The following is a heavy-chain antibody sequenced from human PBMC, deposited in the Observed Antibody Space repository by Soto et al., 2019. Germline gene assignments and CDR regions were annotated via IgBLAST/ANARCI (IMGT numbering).Heavy chain of an antibody. CDR2: ISVTGSGT. CDR3: ARTTTTKSRDY. Sequence: EVQLLESGGGLVQPGGSLGLSCAASGFTFSSYDMSWVRQAPGKGLEYVSSISVTGSGTYYADSVKGRFTISRDNSKNTLYLQMISLRVEDTAVYYCARTTTTKSRDYWGQGTLVTVSS. V-gene: IGHV3-23*01. CDR1: GFTFSSYD. D-gene: IGHD4-17*01. J-gene: IGHJ4*02.